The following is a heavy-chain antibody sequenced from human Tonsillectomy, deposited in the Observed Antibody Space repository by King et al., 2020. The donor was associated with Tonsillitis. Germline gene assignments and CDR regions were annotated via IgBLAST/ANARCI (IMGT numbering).Heavy chain of an antibody. J-gene: IGHJ4*03. CDR3: ARDHTRFGDYVNAFDG. Sequence: VQLVESGGGLVKPGGSLRLSCAASGFPFSNYIMNWVRRAPGKGLEWVASIDSSSSYIYYAGSVKGRFTISRDDAKNSLYLILNSLRVEDTAVYYCARDHTRFGDYVNAFDGGGPGNGVTVSS. D-gene: IGHD4-17*01. CDR1: GFPFSNYI. V-gene: IGHV3-21*01. CDR2: IDSSSSYI.